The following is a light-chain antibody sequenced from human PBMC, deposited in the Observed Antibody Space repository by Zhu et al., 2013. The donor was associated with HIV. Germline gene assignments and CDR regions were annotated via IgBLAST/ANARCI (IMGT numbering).Light chain of an antibody. CDR2: EVR. CDR1: GSDVGHYDY. J-gene: IGLJ3*02. Sequence: QSALTQPASVSGSPGQSITISCTGTGSDVGHYDYVSWYQQHPGKAPKLMIYEVRNRPSGVSDRFSGSKSGNTASLAISGLQAEDEADYYCSSYTRSATWVFGGGTKVTVL. CDR3: SSYTRSATWV. V-gene: IGLV2-14*01.